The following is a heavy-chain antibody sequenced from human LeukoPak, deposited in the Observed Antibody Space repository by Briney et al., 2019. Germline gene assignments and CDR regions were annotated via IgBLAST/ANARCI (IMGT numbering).Heavy chain of an antibody. Sequence: SVKVSCKASGGTFSSYAISWVRQAPGQGLEWMGRIIPIFGTANYAQKFQGRVTITTDESTSTAYMELSSLRSEDTSVYYCAREVSAAGTHFDXWGQGXLVTV. CDR3: AREVSAAGTHFDX. CDR1: GGTFSSYA. D-gene: IGHD6-13*01. CDR2: IIPIFGTA. V-gene: IGHV1-69*05. J-gene: IGHJ4*02.